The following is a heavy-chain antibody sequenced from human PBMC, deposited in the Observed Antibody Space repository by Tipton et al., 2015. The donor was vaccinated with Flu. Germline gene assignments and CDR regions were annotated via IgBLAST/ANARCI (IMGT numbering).Heavy chain of an antibody. CDR1: GGSISSYY. CDR2: IYYSGST. D-gene: IGHD1-14*01. Sequence: TLSLTCTVSGGSISSYYWSWIRQPPGKGLEWIGYIYYSGSTNYNPSLKSRVTISVDTSKNQFSLKLSSVTAADTAVYYCARSLRNRVSMDVWGKGTTVTVSS. V-gene: IGHV4-59*01. J-gene: IGHJ6*03. CDR3: ARSLRNRVSMDV.